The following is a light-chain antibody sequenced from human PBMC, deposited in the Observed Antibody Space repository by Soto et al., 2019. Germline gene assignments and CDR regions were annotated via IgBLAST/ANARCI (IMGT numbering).Light chain of an antibody. V-gene: IGKV3-20*01. CDR1: QSVDSTF. CDR3: QHYMSSVT. Sequence: EIVLTQSPGSLSLSPGQRATLSCRASQSVDSTFFAWYQKKPGQAPRLLIYGASKRDTGVPDRFSGSGSGTDFTLTISRLEPEDLAVYYCQHYMSSVTFGQGTKVEI. CDR2: GAS. J-gene: IGKJ1*01.